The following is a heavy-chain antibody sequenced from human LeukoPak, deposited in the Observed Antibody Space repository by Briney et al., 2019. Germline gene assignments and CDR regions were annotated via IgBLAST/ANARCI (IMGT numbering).Heavy chain of an antibody. D-gene: IGHD3-10*01. V-gene: IGHV3-48*03. Sequence: PGGSLRLSCAASGFTFSSYEMNWVRQAPGKGLGWVSYIISSGSTIYYADSAKGRFTISRDNAKNTLYLQMNSLRAEDTAVYYCARDYAYYGSGSYEQWFDPWGQGTLVTVSS. CDR2: IISSGSTI. CDR1: GFTFSSYE. J-gene: IGHJ5*02. CDR3: ARDYAYYGSGSYEQWFDP.